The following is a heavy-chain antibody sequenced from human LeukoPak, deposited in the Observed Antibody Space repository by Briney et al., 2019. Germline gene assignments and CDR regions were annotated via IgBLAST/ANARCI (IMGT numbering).Heavy chain of an antibody. Sequence: PGGSLRLSCAASGVTFSSYAMHWGRQAPGKGLEWVGVMSYDGSNTYYADSVKGRFTISRDNSNNTLYLQMTSLRAEDTAVYPCARGPYGSGSPLLLDYWGHGTLVTVSP. V-gene: IGHV3-30*04. CDR3: ARGPYGSGSPLLLDY. CDR1: GVTFSSYA. CDR2: MSYDGSNT. D-gene: IGHD3-10*01. J-gene: IGHJ4*01.